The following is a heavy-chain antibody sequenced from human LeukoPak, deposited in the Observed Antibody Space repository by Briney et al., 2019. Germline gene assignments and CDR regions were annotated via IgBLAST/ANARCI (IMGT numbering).Heavy chain of an antibody. Sequence: SETLSLTCTVSGYSISTGYYWGWIRQPPGKGLEWIGSIYHSGSTYYNPSLKSRVTISVDTSKNQFSLKLSSVTAADTAVYYCARDRKGATGYWGQGTLVTVSS. J-gene: IGHJ4*02. D-gene: IGHD1-26*01. CDR1: GYSISTGYY. CDR3: ARDRKGATGY. CDR2: IYHSGST. V-gene: IGHV4-38-2*02.